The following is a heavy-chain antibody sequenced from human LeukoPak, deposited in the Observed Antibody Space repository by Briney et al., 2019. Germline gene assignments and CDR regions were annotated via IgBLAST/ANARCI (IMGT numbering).Heavy chain of an antibody. Sequence: ASVKVSCKASGYTFTSYGISWVRQAPGQGLEWMGWISAYNGNTNYAQNLQGRVTMTTDTSTSTAYMELRSLTSDDTAVYYCARDRVYCSGGSCYPSYYLDSWGQGTLVTVSP. CDR3: ARDRVYCSGGSCYPSYYLDS. J-gene: IGHJ4*02. D-gene: IGHD2-15*01. V-gene: IGHV1-18*01. CDR2: ISAYNGNT. CDR1: GYTFTSYG.